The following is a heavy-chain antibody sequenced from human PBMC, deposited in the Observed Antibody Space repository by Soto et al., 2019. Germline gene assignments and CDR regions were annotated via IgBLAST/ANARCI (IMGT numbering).Heavy chain of an antibody. V-gene: IGHV3-30-3*01. CDR1: GFTFPSYA. Sequence: PGGSPRLSCAAPGFTFPSYAIHWVPPAPGKGLEGGAIISSDGSNENYADSVKGRFTISRDNSRNTVYLQMNSLRAEDTAVYYCARDNVDLIAVAGTRSVIVMAVWGQGTTVTVSS. J-gene: IGHJ6*02. D-gene: IGHD6-19*01. CDR2: ISSDGSNE. CDR3: ARDNVDLIAVAGTRSVIVMAV.